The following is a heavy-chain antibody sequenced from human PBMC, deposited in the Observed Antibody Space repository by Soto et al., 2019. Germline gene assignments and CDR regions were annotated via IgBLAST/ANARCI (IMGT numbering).Heavy chain of an antibody. CDR3: ARGGPRRIGFVYYMDV. J-gene: IGHJ6*03. Sequence: PSETLSLTCAVYGGSFSGYYWSWIRQPPGKGLEWIGEINHSGSTNYNPSLKSRVTISVDTSKNQFSLKLSSVTAADTAVYYCARGGPRRIGFVYYMDVWGKETTVTVSS. CDR2: INHSGST. V-gene: IGHV4-34*01. CDR1: GGSFSGYY. D-gene: IGHD3-10*01.